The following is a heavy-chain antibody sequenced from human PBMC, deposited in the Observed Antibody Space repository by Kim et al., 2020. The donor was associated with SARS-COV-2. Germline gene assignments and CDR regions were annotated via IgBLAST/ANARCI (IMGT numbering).Heavy chain of an antibody. J-gene: IGHJ4*02. CDR3: ASSRNDFWSGYRNPHFDY. Sequence: GGSLRLSCAASGFTFSSYAMHWVRQAPGKGLEWVAVISYDGSNKYYADSVKGRFTISRDNSKNTLYLQMNSLRAEDTAVYYCASSRNDFWSGYRNPHFDYWGQGTLVTVSS. D-gene: IGHD3-3*01. V-gene: IGHV3-30*04. CDR2: ISYDGSNK. CDR1: GFTFSSYA.